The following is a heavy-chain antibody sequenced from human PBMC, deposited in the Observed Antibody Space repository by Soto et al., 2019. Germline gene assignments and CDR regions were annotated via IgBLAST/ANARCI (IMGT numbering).Heavy chain of an antibody. D-gene: IGHD4-17*01. J-gene: IGHJ4*02. V-gene: IGHV1-58*01. CDR3: ARGPDYEGYFDY. CDR2: IDVGSANA. Sequence: ASVKVSCKTSGFTFSSSAVHWVRQARGHRLQWIGWIDVGSANANYAQTFQGRVTITADESMTTAYMELSGLRSEDTAVYYCARGPDYEGYFDYWGRGTLVTVSS. CDR1: GFTFSSSA.